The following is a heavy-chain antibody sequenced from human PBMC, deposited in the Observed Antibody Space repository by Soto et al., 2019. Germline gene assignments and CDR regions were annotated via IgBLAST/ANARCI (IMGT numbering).Heavy chain of an antibody. CDR1: GFTFSSYA. V-gene: IGHV3-23*01. D-gene: IGHD3-22*01. J-gene: IGHJ1*01. CDR2: ISGRGGRK. Sequence: GGSLRLSCAASGFTFSSYAMSWVRQAPGKGLEWVSAISGRGGRKSSADSVKGRFTISRDNSKNTLYLQMNSLSAEDTAVYYCAKSPPRYYYESSDWPAEYFQQWGQGTLVTGS. CDR3: AKSPPRYYYESSDWPAEYFQQ.